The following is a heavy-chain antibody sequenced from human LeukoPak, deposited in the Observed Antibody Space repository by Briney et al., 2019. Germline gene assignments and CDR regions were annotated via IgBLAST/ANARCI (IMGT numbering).Heavy chain of an antibody. Sequence: SETLFLTCTVSGGSISSSSYYWGWIRQPPGKGLEWIGSIYYSGSTYYNPSLKSRVTISVDTSKNQFSLKLSSVTAADTAVYYCARQSGGRAAYFDYWGQGPLVTVSS. CDR1: GGSISSSSYY. V-gene: IGHV4-39*01. CDR2: IYYSGST. CDR3: ARQSGGRAAYFDY. D-gene: IGHD2-15*01. J-gene: IGHJ4*02.